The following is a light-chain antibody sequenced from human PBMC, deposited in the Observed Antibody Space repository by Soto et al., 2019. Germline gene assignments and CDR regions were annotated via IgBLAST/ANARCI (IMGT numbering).Light chain of an antibody. CDR2: DAF. J-gene: IGKJ4*01. Sequence: DIQLTQSPSFLSASVGDRVTITCRASQDIRNKLAWYQQSPGKAPNLLIYDAFTLRSGVPSRFSGSGYGTGFTLTNSSLQPEDFAIYYCQQLNDYPITFGGGTKVEI. CDR1: QDIRNK. V-gene: IGKV1-9*01. CDR3: QQLNDYPIT.